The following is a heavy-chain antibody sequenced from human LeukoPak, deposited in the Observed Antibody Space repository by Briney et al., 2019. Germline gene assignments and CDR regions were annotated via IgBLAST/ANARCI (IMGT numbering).Heavy chain of an antibody. D-gene: IGHD3-3*01. J-gene: IGHJ5*02. CDR1: GYSISSGYY. CDR2: IYYSGST. V-gene: IGHV4-38-2*02. Sequence: SETLSLTCTVSGYSISSGYYWGWIRQPPGKGLEWIGSIYYSGSTYYNPSLKSRVTISVDTSKNQFSLKLSSVTAADTAVYYCARDLKDFWSGYPFDPWGQGTLVTVSS. CDR3: ARDLKDFWSGYPFDP.